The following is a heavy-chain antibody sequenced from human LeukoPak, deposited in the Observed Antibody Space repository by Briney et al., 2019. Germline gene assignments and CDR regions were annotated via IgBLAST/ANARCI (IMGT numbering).Heavy chain of an antibody. CDR1: GFTLGDYA. CDR2: IRSKAYGGTT. V-gene: IGHV3-49*04. J-gene: IGHJ4*02. D-gene: IGHD3-3*01. CDR3: TSENDVLRFLEWLLPTDY. Sequence: PGRSLRLSCTASGFTLGDYAMSWVRQAPGKGLEWVGFIRSKAYGGTTEYAASVKGRFTISRDDSKSIAYLQMNSLKTEDTAVYYCTSENDVLRFLEWLLPTDYWGQGTLVTVSS.